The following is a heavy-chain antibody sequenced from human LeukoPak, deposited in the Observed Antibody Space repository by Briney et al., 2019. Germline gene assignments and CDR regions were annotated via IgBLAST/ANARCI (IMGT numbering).Heavy chain of an antibody. V-gene: IGHV1-18*01. CDR3: ARGGAARHYYYYYMDV. Sequence: GASVELSCTASGYTFTSYGISWVRQAPGQGLEWMGWISAYNGNTNYAQKLQGRVTMTTDTSTSTAYMELRSLRSDDTAVYYCARGGAARHYYYYYMDVWGKGTTVTVSS. J-gene: IGHJ6*03. CDR1: GYTFTSYG. CDR2: ISAYNGNT. D-gene: IGHD6-6*01.